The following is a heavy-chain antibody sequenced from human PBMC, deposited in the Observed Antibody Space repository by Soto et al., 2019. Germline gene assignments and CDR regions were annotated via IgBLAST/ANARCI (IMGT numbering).Heavy chain of an antibody. D-gene: IGHD2-8*01. J-gene: IGHJ4*02. CDR1: GYTFTSYD. CDR3: ARTDCTNGVCYTHFDY. V-gene: IGHV1-8*01. Sequence: ASVKVSCKASGYTFTSYDINWVRQATGQGLEWMGWMNPNSGNTGYAQKFEGRVTMTRNTSISTAYMELSSLRSEDTAVYYCARTDCTNGVCYTHFDYWGQGTLVTVSS. CDR2: MNPNSGNT.